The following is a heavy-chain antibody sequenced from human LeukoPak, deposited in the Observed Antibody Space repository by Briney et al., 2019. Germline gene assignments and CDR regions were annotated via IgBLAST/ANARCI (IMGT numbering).Heavy chain of an antibody. CDR3: ARVLSSGVGTYYYYYYGMDV. J-gene: IGHJ6*02. CDR1: GFTFSSYA. Sequence: EGSLRLSCAASGFTFSSYAMHWVRQAPGKGLEWVAVISYDGSNKYYADSVKGRFTISRDNSKNTLYLQMNSLRAEDTAVYYCARVLSSGVGTYYYYYYGMDVWGQGTTVTVSS. CDR2: ISYDGSNK. V-gene: IGHV3-30*04.